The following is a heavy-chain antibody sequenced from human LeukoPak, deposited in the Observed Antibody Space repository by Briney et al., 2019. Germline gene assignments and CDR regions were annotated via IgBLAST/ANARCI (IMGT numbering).Heavy chain of an antibody. CDR2: IIPIFGTA. CDR3: ATEPTIYDFWSGSMYYFDY. Sequence: ASVKVSCKASGGTFSSYAISWVRQAPGRGLEWMGRIIPIFGTANYAQKFQGRATITTDESTSTAYMELSSLRSEDTAVYYCATEPTIYDFWSGSMYYFDYWGQGTLVTVSS. D-gene: IGHD3-3*01. CDR1: GGTFSSYA. V-gene: IGHV1-69*05. J-gene: IGHJ4*02.